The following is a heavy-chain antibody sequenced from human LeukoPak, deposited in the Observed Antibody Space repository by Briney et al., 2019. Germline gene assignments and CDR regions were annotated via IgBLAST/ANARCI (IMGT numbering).Heavy chain of an antibody. CDR2: IKQDGSEK. CDR1: GFTFSSYW. CDR3: ARDLAGTTGWVDY. D-gene: IGHD1-7*01. J-gene: IGHJ4*02. Sequence: GGSLRLSCAASGFTFSSYWMSWVRQAPGKGLEWVANIKQDGSEKYYVDSVKGRFTISRDNAKNSLYLQMSSLRAEDTAVYYCARDLAGTTGWVDYWGQGTLVTVSS. V-gene: IGHV3-7*01.